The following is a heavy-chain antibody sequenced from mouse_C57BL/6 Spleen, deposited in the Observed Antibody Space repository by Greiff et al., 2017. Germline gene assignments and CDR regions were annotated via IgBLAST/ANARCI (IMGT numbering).Heavy chain of an antibody. Sequence: EVQLVESGGGLVQPKGSLKLSCAASGFSFNTYAMNWVRQAPGKGLEWVARIRSKSNNYATYYADSVKDRFTISRDDSESMLYLQMNNLKTEDTAMYYCVRQGSGASFDYWGQGTTLTVSS. V-gene: IGHV10-1*01. CDR2: IRSKSNNYAT. D-gene: IGHD4-1*01. J-gene: IGHJ2*01. CDR3: VRQGSGASFDY. CDR1: GFSFNTYA.